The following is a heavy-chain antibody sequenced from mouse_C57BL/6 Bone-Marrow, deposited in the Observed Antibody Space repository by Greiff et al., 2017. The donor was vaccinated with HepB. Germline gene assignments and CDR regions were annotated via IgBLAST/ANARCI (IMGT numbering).Heavy chain of an antibody. V-gene: IGHV1-81*01. D-gene: IGHD1-1*01. CDR3: ARPYYGSDYYAMDY. CDR2: IYPRSGNT. Sequence: QVQLQQSGAELARPGASVKLSCKASGYTFTSYGISWVKQRTGQGLEWIGEIYPRSGNTYYNEKFKGKATLTADKSSSTAYMELRSLTSEDSAVYFCARPYYGSDYYAMDYWGQGTSVTVSS. J-gene: IGHJ4*01. CDR1: GYTFTSYG.